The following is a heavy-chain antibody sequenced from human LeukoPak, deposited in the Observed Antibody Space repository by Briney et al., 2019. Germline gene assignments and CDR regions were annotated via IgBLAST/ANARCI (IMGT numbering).Heavy chain of an antibody. CDR1: GFAFSGYW. D-gene: IGHD4-17*01. J-gene: IGHJ4*02. Sequence: GGSLRLSCEASGFAFSGYWMHWVRQGPGKGLVWVSHINTDGSSTTYADSVKGRFTISRDNAKNTLYLEMNSLRAVDTAVYRCARDFSYGFDNWGQGTLVTVSS. V-gene: IGHV3-74*01. CDR3: ARDFSYGFDN. CDR2: INTDGSST.